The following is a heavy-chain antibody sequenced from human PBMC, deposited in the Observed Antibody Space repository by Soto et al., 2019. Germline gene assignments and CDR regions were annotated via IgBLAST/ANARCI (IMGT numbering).Heavy chain of an antibody. D-gene: IGHD1-26*01. Sequence: QVQLQQWGAGLLKPSETLSLTCAVYGGSFSDYYWSWIRQTPEKDLEWIGEVSHSGSTTYNPSLKNRVTIAIDTSKNQFSLTLNSVTAADTAMYFCAREEPASRHHDYWGQGNLVTVSS. CDR1: GGSFSDYY. V-gene: IGHV4-34*02. CDR3: AREEPASRHHDY. CDR2: VSHSGST. J-gene: IGHJ4*02.